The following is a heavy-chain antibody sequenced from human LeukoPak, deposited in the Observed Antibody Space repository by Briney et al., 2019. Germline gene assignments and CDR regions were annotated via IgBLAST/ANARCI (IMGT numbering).Heavy chain of an antibody. Sequence: GGSLRLSCAASGFTFSTYAMSWVRQAPGKGLEWVSDINGSGGSTYYADSVKGRFTISRDNSKNTLYLQMNSLRAEDTAIYYCAKNRGAPLWGQGTLVTVSS. D-gene: IGHD2/OR15-2a*01. CDR3: AKNRGAPL. V-gene: IGHV3-23*01. CDR2: INGSGGST. CDR1: GFTFSTYA. J-gene: IGHJ4*02.